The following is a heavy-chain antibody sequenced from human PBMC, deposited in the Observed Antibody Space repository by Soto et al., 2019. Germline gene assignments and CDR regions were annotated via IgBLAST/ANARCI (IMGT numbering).Heavy chain of an antibody. Sequence: VQLVESGGGLVQPGGSLRLSCAASGFTFSTYSMNWVRQAPGQGLEWVSYISSRSYTIYYVDSVKGRFPISRDNAKNSLYLQMNSLRDEDTAVYYCARGGSSSDNGLDVWGQGTTVTVSS. J-gene: IGHJ6*02. CDR3: ARGGSSSDNGLDV. CDR1: GFTFSTYS. V-gene: IGHV3-48*02. CDR2: ISSRSYTI. D-gene: IGHD6-6*01.